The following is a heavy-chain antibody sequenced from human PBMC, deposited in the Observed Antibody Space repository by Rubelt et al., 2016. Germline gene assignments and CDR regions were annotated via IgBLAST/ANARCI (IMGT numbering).Heavy chain of an antibody. D-gene: IGHD6-13*01. V-gene: IGHV1-46*01. CDR2: INPSSGNT. CDR1: GYTFTSYY. CDR3: ARGGRTATGRWGYNDY. Sequence: QVLLVQSGTEVKKPGASVKVSCKASGYTFTSYYIHWVRQAPGQGLEWMGIINPSSGNTVYAQKFQGRVTMTRDTSTSTVYMELTSLTSEDTAVFYCARGGRTATGRWGYNDYWGQGTLVTVSS. J-gene: IGHJ4*02.